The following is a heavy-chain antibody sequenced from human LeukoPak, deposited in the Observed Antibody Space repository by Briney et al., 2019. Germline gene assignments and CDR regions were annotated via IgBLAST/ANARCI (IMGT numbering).Heavy chain of an antibody. Sequence: SETLSLTCTVSGGSISSYDWSWIRQPPGKGLEGIGYIYYSGSTNYNPSLKSRVTISVDTSKNQFSLKLSSVTAADTAVYYCARVTTYYYGSGSTLYYYYYGMDVWGQGTTVTVSS. D-gene: IGHD3-10*01. J-gene: IGHJ6*02. CDR2: IYYSGST. CDR1: GGSISSYD. V-gene: IGHV4-59*01. CDR3: ARVTTYYYGSGSTLYYYYYGMDV.